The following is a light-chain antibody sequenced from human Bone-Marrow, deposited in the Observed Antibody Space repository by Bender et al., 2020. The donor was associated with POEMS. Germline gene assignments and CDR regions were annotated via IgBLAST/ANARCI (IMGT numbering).Light chain of an antibody. Sequence: QSALTQPPSASGSPGQSVTISCTGTSSDIGVYNVVSWYQQHPGKAPKLLIYEVTKRPSGVPARFSGSKSGNTASLIVSGLQAEDEADFYCCSYADNSVWVFGGGTKLTVL. CDR1: SSDIGVYNV. CDR3: CSYADNSVWV. V-gene: IGLV2-8*01. J-gene: IGLJ3*02. CDR2: EVT.